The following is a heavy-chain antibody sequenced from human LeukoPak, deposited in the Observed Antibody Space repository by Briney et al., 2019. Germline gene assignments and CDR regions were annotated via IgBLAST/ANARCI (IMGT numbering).Heavy chain of an antibody. Sequence: GGSLRLSCAASGFTFSDAWMSWVRQTPEKGLEWVGRIRSKTDAGTTDYAAPVKGRFAISRDDSKNTLSLEMNSLKTEDTAVYYCTTGPKSSGRGFDYWGQGALVTVSS. CDR3: TTGPKSSGRGFDY. V-gene: IGHV3-15*01. J-gene: IGHJ4*02. CDR1: GFTFSDAW. D-gene: IGHD6-19*01. CDR2: IRSKTDAGTT.